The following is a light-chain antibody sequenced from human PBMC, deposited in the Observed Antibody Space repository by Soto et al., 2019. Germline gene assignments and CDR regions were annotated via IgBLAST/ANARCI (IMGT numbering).Light chain of an antibody. CDR1: QSVNSK. CDR3: HQYGTAPLT. V-gene: IGKV3-20*01. Sequence: EVAMPQSPATLAVALGERATLSCMASQSVNSKLAWYQQKPGQAPRLLIYGASSRATGIPDRFSGSGSGTDFTLTISRLEPEDFSVYYCHQYGTAPLTFGPGTKVDIK. J-gene: IGKJ3*01. CDR2: GAS.